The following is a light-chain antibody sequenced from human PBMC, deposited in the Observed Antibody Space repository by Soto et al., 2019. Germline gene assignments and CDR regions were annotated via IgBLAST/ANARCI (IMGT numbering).Light chain of an antibody. Sequence: EIVLAQSPGTLSLSPGERATLSCRASQSIRSSYLAWDQQKPGQAPRLLIYGAFSRAAAIPDRFSGTESGTDFPLTISRLEPEDYAMYYCHQYGTSPWTFGQGTKLEIK. J-gene: IGKJ2*01. V-gene: IGKV3-20*01. CDR2: GAF. CDR1: QSIRSSY. CDR3: HQYGTSPWT.